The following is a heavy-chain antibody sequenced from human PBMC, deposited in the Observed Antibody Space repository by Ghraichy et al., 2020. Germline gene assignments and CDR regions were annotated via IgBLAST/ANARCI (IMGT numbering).Heavy chain of an antibody. V-gene: IGHV3-74*01. CDR2: INSDGSST. D-gene: IGHD3-22*01. CDR1: GFTFSSYW. J-gene: IGHJ6*02. CDR3: ARDARVGSYGSYELYYYYYGMDV. Sequence: GGSLRLSCAASGFTFSSYWMHWVRQAPGKGLVWVSRINSDGSSTSYADSVKGRFTISRDNAKNTLYLQMNSLRAEDTAVYYCARDARVGSYGSYELYYYYYGMDVWGQGTTVTVSS.